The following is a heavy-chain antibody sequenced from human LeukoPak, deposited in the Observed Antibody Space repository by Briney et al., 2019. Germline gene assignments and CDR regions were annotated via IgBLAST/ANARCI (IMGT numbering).Heavy chain of an antibody. CDR3: ATDGSPFDS. J-gene: IGHJ4*02. CDR1: WFSLKRHW. CDR2: IKQDGSKK. Sequence: GGSLRLSCVVSWFSLKRHWLRWVGQAPGRGLEWVAKIKQDGSKKYYVDSVKGRLTISRDNAKNSLYLLMNSLRAEDTAVYHCATDGSPFDSWGQGNLVTVSS. V-gene: IGHV3-7*05.